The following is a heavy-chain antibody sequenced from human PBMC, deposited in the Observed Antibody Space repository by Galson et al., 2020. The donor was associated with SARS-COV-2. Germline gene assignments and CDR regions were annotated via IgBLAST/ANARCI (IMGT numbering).Heavy chain of an antibody. D-gene: IGHD6-13*01. J-gene: IGHJ4*02. CDR2: INPNSGGT. V-gene: IGHV1-2*02. CDR1: GYTFTGYY. CDR3: ARAGPRYSSSWYLDY. Sequence: ASVKVSCKASGYTFTGYYMHWVRQAPGQGLEWMGWINPNSGGTNYAQKFQGRVTMTRDTSISTAYMELSRLRSDDTAVYYCARAGPRYSSSWYLDYWGQGTLVTVSS.